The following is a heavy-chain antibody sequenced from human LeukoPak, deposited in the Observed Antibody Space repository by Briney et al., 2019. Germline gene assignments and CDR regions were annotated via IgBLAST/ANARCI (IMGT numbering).Heavy chain of an antibody. Sequence: SSETLSLTCAVYGGSFSGYYWSWIRQPPGKGLEWIGEINHSGSTSYNPSLKSRVTISVDTSKNQFSLKLSSVTAADTALYYCASYGSGSYSGFDYWGQGTLVTVS. D-gene: IGHD3-10*01. V-gene: IGHV4-34*01. J-gene: IGHJ4*02. CDR3: ASYGSGSYSGFDY. CDR1: GGSFSGYY. CDR2: INHSGST.